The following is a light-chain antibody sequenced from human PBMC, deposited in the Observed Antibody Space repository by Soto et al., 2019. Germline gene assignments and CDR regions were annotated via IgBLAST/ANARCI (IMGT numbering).Light chain of an antibody. CDR3: QQYNNWLIT. CDR2: GAS. Sequence: EIVMPQFPATLSVSPGERATLSCRASQSVSSNLAWYQQKPGQAPRLLIYGASTRATGIPARFSGSGSGTEFTLTISSLQSEDFAVYYCQQYNNWLITFGQGTRLEIK. CDR1: QSVSSN. V-gene: IGKV3-15*01. J-gene: IGKJ5*01.